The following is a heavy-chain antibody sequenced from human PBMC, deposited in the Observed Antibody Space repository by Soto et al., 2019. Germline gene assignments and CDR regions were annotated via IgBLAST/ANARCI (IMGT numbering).Heavy chain of an antibody. Sequence: GGSLRLSCSASGFTFSSYAMAWVRQAPGKGPEWVSIINGGGASAYYADSVKGRFTISRNNSKNTLYLQMNSLRVEDTARYYCAKERESGWYYFDFWGQGILVTVSS. D-gene: IGHD6-19*01. CDR2: INGGGASA. CDR1: GFTFSSYA. V-gene: IGHV3-23*01. J-gene: IGHJ4*02. CDR3: AKERESGWYYFDF.